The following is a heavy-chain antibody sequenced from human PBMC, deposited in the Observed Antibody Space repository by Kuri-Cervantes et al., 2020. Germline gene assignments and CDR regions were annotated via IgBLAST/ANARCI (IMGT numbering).Heavy chain of an antibody. CDR3: ARGGRGEDYFDY. Sequence: SVKVSCKASGGTFSSYAISWVRQAPGQGLEWMGGIIPIFGTANYAQKFQGRVTITADESTSTAYMELSSLRSEDTAVYYCARGGRGEDYFDYWGQGTLVTVSS. CDR2: IIPIFGTA. CDR1: GGTFSSYA. V-gene: IGHV1-69*13. J-gene: IGHJ4*02. D-gene: IGHD3-10*01.